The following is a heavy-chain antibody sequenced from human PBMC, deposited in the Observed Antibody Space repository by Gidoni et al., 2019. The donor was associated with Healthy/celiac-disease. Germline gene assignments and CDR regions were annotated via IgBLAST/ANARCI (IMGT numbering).Heavy chain of an antibody. CDR3: ARDGGYSGYYYYGMDV. Sequence: QVQLQESGPGLVTPPETLSLTCTVSGGSISSYYWSWIRQPPGKGLEWIGYIYYSGSTNYNPSLKSRVTISVDTSKNQFSLKLSSVTAADTAVYYCARDGGYSGYYYYGMDVWGQGTTVTVSS. J-gene: IGHJ6*02. CDR2: IYYSGST. D-gene: IGHD6-13*01. V-gene: IGHV4-59*01. CDR1: GGSISSYY.